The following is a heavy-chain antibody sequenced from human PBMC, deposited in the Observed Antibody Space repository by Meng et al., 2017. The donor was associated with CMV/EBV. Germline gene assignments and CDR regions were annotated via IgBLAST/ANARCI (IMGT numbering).Heavy chain of an antibody. CDR1: GGSISSGDYY. D-gene: IGHD2-21*02. Sequence: VQLQEEGQGLGKPSQTRPPTCPVSGGSISSGDYYWSWIRQPPGKGLEWIGYIYYSGSTYYNPSLKSRVTISVDTSKNQFSLKLSSVTAADTAVYYCAREGDNPFDYWGQGTLVTVSS. J-gene: IGHJ4*02. V-gene: IGHV4-30-4*08. CDR3: AREGDNPFDY. CDR2: IYYSGST.